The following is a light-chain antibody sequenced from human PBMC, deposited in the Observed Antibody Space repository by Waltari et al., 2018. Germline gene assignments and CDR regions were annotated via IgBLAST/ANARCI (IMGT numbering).Light chain of an antibody. CDR3: APWDDSLNGPV. J-gene: IGLJ3*02. CDR2: STN. V-gene: IGLV1-44*01. Sequence: QSVLTQPPSPSGSTGLTVTISCSGRPSNIGRDTVNGYPKVPGTAPKPLIYSTNERPSGVPDRFSGSKSGTSASLAIRGLLSEDEGDYYCAPWDDSLNGPVFGGGTRLTVL. CDR1: PSNIGRDT.